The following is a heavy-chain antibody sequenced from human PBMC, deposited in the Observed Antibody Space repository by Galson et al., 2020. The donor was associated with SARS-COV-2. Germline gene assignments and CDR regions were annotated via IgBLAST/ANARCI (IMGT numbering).Heavy chain of an antibody. J-gene: IGHJ3*02. Sequence: ETSETLSLTCTVSGGSISSYYWSWIRQPPGKGLEWIGYIYHSGSTYYNPSLKSRVTISVDRSKNQFSLKLSSVTAADTSVYYCARVETNYCDYGDDAFDIWGQGTMVTVSS. CDR3: ARVETNYCDYGDDAFDI. CDR2: IYHSGST. D-gene: IGHD4-17*01. V-gene: IGHV4-59*12. CDR1: GGSISSYY.